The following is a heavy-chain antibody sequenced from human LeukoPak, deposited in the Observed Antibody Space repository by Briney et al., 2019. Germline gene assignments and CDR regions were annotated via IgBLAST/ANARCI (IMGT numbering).Heavy chain of an antibody. CDR3: ARDVGASAPDAFDI. J-gene: IGHJ3*02. V-gene: IGHV3-21*01. Sequence: GGSLRLSXAASGFTFSTYNMNWVRQAPGKGLEWVSSISSSSNYIYYADSVKGRFTISRDNAKNSLYLQMNSLRAEDTDLYYCARDVGASAPDAFDIWGQGTMVTVSS. CDR2: ISSSSNYI. CDR1: GFTFSTYN. D-gene: IGHD1-26*01.